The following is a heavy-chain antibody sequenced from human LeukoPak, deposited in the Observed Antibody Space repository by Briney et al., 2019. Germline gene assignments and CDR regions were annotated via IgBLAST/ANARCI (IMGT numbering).Heavy chain of an antibody. CDR1: GFTFSSFW. V-gene: IGHV3-74*01. D-gene: IGHD3-10*01. J-gene: IGHJ4*02. CDR3: SREDYYGSGSHVIDY. Sequence: GGSLRLSCAASGFTFSSFWMHWVRQAPGKGLVWVSRINSDGSSTSYADSVKGRFTISRDNAKNTVYLQMNSLRADDTAVYYCSREDYYGSGSHVIDYWGQGTLVTVSS. CDR2: INSDGSST.